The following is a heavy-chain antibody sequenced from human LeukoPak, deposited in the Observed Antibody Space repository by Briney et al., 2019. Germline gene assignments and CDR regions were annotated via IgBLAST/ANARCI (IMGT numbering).Heavy chain of an antibody. V-gene: IGHV3-48*03. CDR3: ARSPNYGDVPPLFLGDY. J-gene: IGHJ4*02. Sequence: GGPLRLSCAASGFTFSSYEMNWVRQAPGKGLEWVLYISSSGSTIYYADSVKGRFTISRDNAKNSLYLQMNSLRAEDTAVYYCARSPNYGDVPPLFLGDYWGQGTLVTVSS. CDR1: GFTFSSYE. CDR2: ISSSGSTI. D-gene: IGHD4-17*01.